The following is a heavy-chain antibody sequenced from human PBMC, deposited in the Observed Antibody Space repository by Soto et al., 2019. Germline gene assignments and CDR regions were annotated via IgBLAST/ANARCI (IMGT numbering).Heavy chain of an antibody. Sequence: EVQLLESGGGVVQPGGSLRLACAASGLTFSSYGMSWVRQAPGKGLEWVSSIGGSGSTTYYAESVKGRFIISRDNSKNTLFLQMNGLRAEDTAIYYCAKIMNGMESWGQGALVTVSS. CDR2: IGGSGSTT. CDR3: AKIMNGMES. J-gene: IGHJ5*02. V-gene: IGHV3-23*01. CDR1: GLTFSSYG. D-gene: IGHD3-3*01.